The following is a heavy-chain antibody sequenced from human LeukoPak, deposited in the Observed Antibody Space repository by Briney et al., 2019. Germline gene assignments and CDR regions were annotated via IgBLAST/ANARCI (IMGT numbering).Heavy chain of an antibody. CDR2: IHAETGVT. D-gene: IGHD3-16*01. CDR3: TRDWLNKAYDP. CDR1: GHIFTGYY. Sequence: ASVKLSCKDSGHIFTGYYIHWVRQAPGQGLEWMAWIHAETGVTYYAQKFQGRVTLTRDTSISTDYMELTRLRSDDTAIYYCTRDWLNKAYDPWGQGTLVTVSS. V-gene: IGHV1-2*02. J-gene: IGHJ4*02.